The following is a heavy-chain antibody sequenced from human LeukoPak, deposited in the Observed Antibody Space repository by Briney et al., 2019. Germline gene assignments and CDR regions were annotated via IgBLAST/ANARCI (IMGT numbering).Heavy chain of an antibody. CDR2: ISYDGSNK. D-gene: IGHD6-19*01. Sequence: GGSLRLSCAASGFTLSSYAMSWVRQAPGKGLEWVAVISYDGSNKYYADSVKGRFTISRDNSKNTLYLQMNSLRAEDTAVYYCGSPDAFDIWGQGTMVTVSS. CDR1: GFTLSSYA. J-gene: IGHJ3*02. V-gene: IGHV3-30*04. CDR3: GSPDAFDI.